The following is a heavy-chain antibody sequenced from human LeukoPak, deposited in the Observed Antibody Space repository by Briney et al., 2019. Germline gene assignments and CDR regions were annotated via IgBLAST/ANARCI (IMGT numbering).Heavy chain of an antibody. J-gene: IGHJ5*02. CDR3: ARGRYCSSTSCHNWFDP. V-gene: IGHV4-4*07. D-gene: IGHD2-2*01. CDR2: IYTSGST. CDR1: GGSISSYY. Sequence: SETLSLTCTVSGGSISSYYWSWIRQPAGKGLEWIGRIYTSGSTNYNPSLKSRVTMSVDTSKNQFSLKLSSVTAADTAVYYCARGRYCSSTSCHNWFDPWGQGTLVTVSS.